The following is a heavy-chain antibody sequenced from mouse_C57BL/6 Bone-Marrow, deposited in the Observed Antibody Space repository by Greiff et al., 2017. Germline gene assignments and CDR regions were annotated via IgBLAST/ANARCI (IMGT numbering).Heavy chain of an antibody. Sequence: QVQLQQPGAELVRPGSSVKLSCKASGYTFTSYWMDWVKQRPGQGLEWIGNIYPSDSETHYNQQFKDKATLTVDNSSSTAYMQLSSLTSEDSAVYYCARAPLYDSSYYFDYWGQGTTLTVSS. CDR1: GYTFTSYW. J-gene: IGHJ2*01. CDR2: IYPSDSET. D-gene: IGHD1-1*01. V-gene: IGHV1-61*01. CDR3: ARAPLYDSSYYFDY.